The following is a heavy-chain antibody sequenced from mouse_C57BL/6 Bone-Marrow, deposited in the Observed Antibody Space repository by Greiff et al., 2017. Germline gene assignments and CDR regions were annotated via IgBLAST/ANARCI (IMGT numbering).Heavy chain of an antibody. CDR2: IYPGSGNT. Sequence: VKLQESGPELVKPGASVKISCKASGYSFTSYYIHWVKQRPGQGLEWIGWIYPGSGNTKYNEKFKGKATLTADTSSSTAYMQRSSLTSEDSAVYYCARGYFDYWGQGTTLTVSS. V-gene: IGHV1-66*01. CDR1: GYSFTSYY. CDR3: ARGYFDY. J-gene: IGHJ2*01.